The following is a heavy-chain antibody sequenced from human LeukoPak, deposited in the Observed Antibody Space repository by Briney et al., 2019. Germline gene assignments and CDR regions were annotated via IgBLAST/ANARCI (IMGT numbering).Heavy chain of an antibody. CDR1: GFTFSSYS. V-gene: IGHV3-21*01. CDR3: ARDGVVGATSIYYFDF. CDR2: ISSSSPYI. J-gene: IGHJ4*02. Sequence: GGSLRLSCVVSGFTFSSYSMNWVRQAPGKGLEWVSSISSSSPYIYYADSVKGRFTISRVNAKNSLYLQINSLRVEDTAVYYCARDGVVGATSIYYFDFWGQGTLVTVSS. D-gene: IGHD1-26*01.